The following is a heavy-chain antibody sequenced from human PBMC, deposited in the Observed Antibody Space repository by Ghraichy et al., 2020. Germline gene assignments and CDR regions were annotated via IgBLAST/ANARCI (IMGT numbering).Heavy chain of an antibody. V-gene: IGHV4-61*01. CDR3: ARGDLYGVSPHHLDP. CDR2: LFLGGST. CDR1: GGSLGTSTDY. Sequence: SETLYLTCTVSGGSLGTSTDYWSWIRQPPGRGLEWIGYLFLGGSTNYNLSLESRVTISVDTSKNQFSLRLTSVTAADTAIYYCARGDLYGVSPHHLDPWGQVTLVPVSS. J-gene: IGHJ5*02. D-gene: IGHD2-8*01.